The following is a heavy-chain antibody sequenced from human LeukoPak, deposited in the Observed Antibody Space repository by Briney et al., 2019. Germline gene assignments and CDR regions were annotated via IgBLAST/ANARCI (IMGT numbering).Heavy chain of an antibody. V-gene: IGHV3-21*01. J-gene: IGHJ1*01. CDR1: GFTFSSYE. Sequence: GGSLRLSCAASGFTFSSYEMNWVRQAPGKGLEWVSSISSSSSYIYYADSVKGRFTISRDNAKNSLYLQMNSLRAEDTAVYYCARVRSGSYYVPEYFQHWGQGTLVTVSS. CDR2: ISSSSSYI. D-gene: IGHD1-26*01. CDR3: ARVRSGSYYVPEYFQH.